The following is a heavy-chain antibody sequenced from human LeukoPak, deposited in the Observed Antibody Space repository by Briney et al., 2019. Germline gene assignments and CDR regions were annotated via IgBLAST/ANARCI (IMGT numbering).Heavy chain of an antibody. CDR3: AKVAPGYQLLSGSWFDP. D-gene: IGHD2-2*01. CDR2: ISGSGGST. J-gene: IGHJ5*02. Sequence: PGGSLRLSCAASGFTFSSYGMSWVRQAPGKGLEWVSAISGSGGSTYYADSVKGRFTISRDNSKNTLYLQMNSLRAEDTAVYYCAKVAPGYQLLSGSWFDPWGQGTLVTVSS. CDR1: GFTFSSYG. V-gene: IGHV3-23*01.